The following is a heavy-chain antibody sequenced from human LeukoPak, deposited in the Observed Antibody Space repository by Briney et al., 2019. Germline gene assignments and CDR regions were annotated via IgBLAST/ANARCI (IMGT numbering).Heavy chain of an antibody. J-gene: IGHJ4*02. CDR3: ASRRVAVPTTRAFDY. CDR1: GFTLSAYE. D-gene: IGHD1-26*01. V-gene: IGHV3-48*03. CDR2: ISGPSI. Sequence: GGSLRLSCAASGFTLSAYEMNWVRQAPGKGLEWISYISGPSIQYADSVKGRFTISGDNAKNSLYLQMNSLRAEDTAVYYCASRRVAVPTTRAFDYWGQGTLATVSS.